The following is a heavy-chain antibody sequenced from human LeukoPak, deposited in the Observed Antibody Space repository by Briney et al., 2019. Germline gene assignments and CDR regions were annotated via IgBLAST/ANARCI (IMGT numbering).Heavy chain of an antibody. J-gene: IGHJ4*02. CDR2: IRYDGSNK. CDR3: AKDRRMGIYSGYDSGFDY. V-gene: IGHV3-30*02. Sequence: GGSLRLSCAAPGFTFDNAWMNWVRQAPGKGLEWVAFIRYDGSNKYYADSVKGRFTISRDNSKNTLYLHMNSLRAEDTAVYYCAKDRRMGIYSGYDSGFDYWGQGTLVTVSS. CDR1: GFTFDNAW. D-gene: IGHD5-12*01.